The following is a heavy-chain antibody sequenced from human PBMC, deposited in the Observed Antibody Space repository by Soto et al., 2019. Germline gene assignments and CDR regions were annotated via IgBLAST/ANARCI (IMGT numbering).Heavy chain of an antibody. CDR3: ARGIGYSYGSTDFDY. CDR1: GFTFSSYG. J-gene: IGHJ4*02. CDR2: IWYDGSNK. V-gene: IGHV3-33*01. D-gene: IGHD5-18*01. Sequence: QPGGSLRLSCAASGFTFSSYGMHWVRQAPGKGLEWVAVIWYDGSNKYYADSVKGRFTISRDNSKNTLYLQMNSLRAEDTAVYYCARGIGYSYGSTDFDYWGQGTLVTVSS.